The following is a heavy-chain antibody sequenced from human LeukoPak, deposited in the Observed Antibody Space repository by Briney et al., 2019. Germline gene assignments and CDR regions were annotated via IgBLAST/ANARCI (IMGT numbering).Heavy chain of an antibody. J-gene: IGHJ4*02. D-gene: IGHD2-15*01. CDR3: ERGVRAYCSGGSCTTVNYFDY. CDR1: GFTFSSYA. V-gene: IGHV3-64*01. Sequence: GGSLRLSCAASGFTFSSYAIHWVRQAPEKGLEYVSAISSNGGSTYYANSVKGRFTISTDNSKNTLYLQMGSLRAEDMAVYYCERGVRAYCSGGSCTTVNYFDYWGQGTLVTVSS. CDR2: ISSNGGST.